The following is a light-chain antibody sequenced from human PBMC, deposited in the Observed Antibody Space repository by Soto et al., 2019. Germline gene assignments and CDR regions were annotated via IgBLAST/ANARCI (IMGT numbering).Light chain of an antibody. CDR1: QSVGRDY. CDR3: QQYASSPLT. J-gene: IGKJ4*01. CDR2: HAS. Sequence: EIVLTQSPGTLSLSPGERATLSCRASQSVGRDYLAWYQQKPGQAPRLLIYHASSRATGIPDRFSGSGSGTDVTLPISRLEPEDFAEFYCQQYASSPLTFGGGTKVEIK. V-gene: IGKV3-20*01.